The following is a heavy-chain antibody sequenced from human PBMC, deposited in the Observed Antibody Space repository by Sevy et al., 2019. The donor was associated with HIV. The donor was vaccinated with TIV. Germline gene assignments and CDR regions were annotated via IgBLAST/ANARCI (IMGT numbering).Heavy chain of an antibody. D-gene: IGHD3-16*01. Sequence: LETLSLTCTVSGGSISLYYWSWIRQPAGKGLEWIGHIYGSGSTSYNPSLKSRVTMSVDTSQNQISLKLTSVTAADTAVYYCAREAKLGAPLGYWGQGTLVTVSS. CDR2: IYGSGST. V-gene: IGHV4-4*07. CDR1: GGSISLYY. CDR3: AREAKLGAPLGY. J-gene: IGHJ4*02.